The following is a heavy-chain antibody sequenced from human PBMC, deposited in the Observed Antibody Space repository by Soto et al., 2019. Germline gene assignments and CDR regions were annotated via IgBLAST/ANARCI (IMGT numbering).Heavy chain of an antibody. V-gene: IGHV1-18*01. CDR3: ARDAQGVFLHY. CDR2: ISAYNGNT. CDR1: GYTFTSYG. J-gene: IGHJ4*02. Sequence: QVQLVQSGAEVKKTGASVKVSCKASGYTFTSYGISWVRQSPGQGLEWMGLISAYNGNTNYAQKLQCRVTMTTHTSTSTAYMELRSLRSDDTAVYYCARDAQGVFLHYWGQGTLVTVSS. D-gene: IGHD3-16*01.